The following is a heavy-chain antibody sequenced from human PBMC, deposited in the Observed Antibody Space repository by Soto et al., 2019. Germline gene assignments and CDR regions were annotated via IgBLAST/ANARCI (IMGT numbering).Heavy chain of an antibody. J-gene: IGHJ4*02. Sequence: EVQLSESGGGLVLPGGSLRLSCAASGLTFSRADLSWVRQAPGKGLEWVSAISGSGGDIHYADSVKGRFTVSRDNPKNTLFLQMSSLRVEDTAIYYCATHSWDHWGQGTLVTVSS. CDR1: GLTFSRAD. CDR3: ATHSWDH. CDR2: ISGSGGDI. V-gene: IGHV3-23*01.